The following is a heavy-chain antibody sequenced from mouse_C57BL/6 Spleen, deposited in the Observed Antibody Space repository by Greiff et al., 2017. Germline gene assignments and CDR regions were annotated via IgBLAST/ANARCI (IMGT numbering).Heavy chain of an antibody. J-gene: IGHJ4*01. CDR3: AKSGQSSYCYALDY. V-gene: IGHV1-7*01. CDR1: GYTFTSYW. Sequence: VQLLESGAELAKPGASVKLSCKASGYTFTSYWMHWVKQRPGQGLEWIGYINPSSGYTKYNQKFKDKATLTADKSSSTAYMQLSSLTYEDSAVYDGAKSGQSSYCYALDYWGQGTSVTVSS. CDR2: INPSSGYT.